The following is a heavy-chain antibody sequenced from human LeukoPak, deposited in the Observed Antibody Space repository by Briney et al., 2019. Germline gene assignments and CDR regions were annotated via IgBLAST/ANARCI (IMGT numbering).Heavy chain of an antibody. CDR1: GFTLSSNY. J-gene: IGHJ4*02. D-gene: IGHD3-9*01. CDR3: ARADYDILTGDYKRGAYYFDY. Sequence: GGSLRLSCAASGFTLSSNYISWVREAPGKGLEWGSVIYSGGSTYYADSVKGRFTIRRHNSKNTLYLQMNSLRAEDTAVYYCARADYDILTGDYKRGAYYFDYWGQGTLVTDSS. CDR2: IYSGGST. V-gene: IGHV3-53*04.